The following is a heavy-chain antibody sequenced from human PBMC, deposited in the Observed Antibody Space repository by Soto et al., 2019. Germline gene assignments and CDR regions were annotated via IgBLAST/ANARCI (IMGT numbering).Heavy chain of an antibody. D-gene: IGHD3-22*01. CDR2: VIPIFGTA. V-gene: IGHV1-69*01. Sequence: QVQLVQSGAEVKKPGSSVKVSCKASGGTFSSYAISWVRQAPGQGLEWMGGVIPIFGTANYVQKFKGRVTITADESTSTAYMEMSSLRAEVTAVYYCARSGQSTAEEESVIVVVITTAPGYYGIDVWGQGTTGTGFS. J-gene: IGHJ6*01. CDR3: ARSGQSTAEEESVIVVVITTAPGYYGIDV. CDR1: GGTFSSYA.